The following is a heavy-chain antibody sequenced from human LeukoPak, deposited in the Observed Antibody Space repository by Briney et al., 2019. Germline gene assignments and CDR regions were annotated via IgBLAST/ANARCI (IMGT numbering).Heavy chain of an antibody. V-gene: IGHV1-2*06. CDR2: INPNSGGT. CDR3: ARRGARYYDSSGYGDAFDI. D-gene: IGHD3-22*01. J-gene: IGHJ3*02. Sequence: ASVKVSCKASGYTFTSYDINWVRRATGQGLEWMGRINPNSGGTNYAQKFQGRVTMTRDTSISTAYMELSRLRSDDTAVYYCARRGARYYDSSGYGDAFDIWAKGQWSPSLQ. CDR1: GYTFTSYD.